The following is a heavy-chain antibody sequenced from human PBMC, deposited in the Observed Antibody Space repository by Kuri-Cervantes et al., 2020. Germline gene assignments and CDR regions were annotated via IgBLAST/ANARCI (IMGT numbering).Heavy chain of an antibody. V-gene: IGHV3-7*01. D-gene: IGHD6-6*01. CDR2: IKQDGSEK. CDR1: GFTFSNAW. Sequence: GGSLRLSCAASGFTFSNAWMSWVRQAPGKGLEWVANIKQDGSEKYYVDSVKGRFTISRDNSKNALYLQMNSLRAEDTAVYYCANHDGSSWGNWFDPWGQGTLVTVSS. CDR3: ANHDGSSWGNWFDP. J-gene: IGHJ5*02.